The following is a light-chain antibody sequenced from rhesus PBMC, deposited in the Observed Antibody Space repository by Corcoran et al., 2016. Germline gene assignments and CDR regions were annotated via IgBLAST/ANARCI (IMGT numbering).Light chain of an antibody. CDR1: QGISNG. CDR2: STS. J-gene: IGKJ4*01. V-gene: IGKV1-69*01. Sequence: DIQMTQSPSSLSASVGDRVTITCRASQGISNGLAWYQLKPGKAPKLLIHSTSSLGAGGPSRFSGSGSGAAFTLTIRSLQPEDIATYYCQQYETSPVTFGGGTKV. CDR3: QQYETSPVT.